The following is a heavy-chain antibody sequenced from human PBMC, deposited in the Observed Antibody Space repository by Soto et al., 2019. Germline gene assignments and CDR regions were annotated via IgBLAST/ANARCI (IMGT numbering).Heavy chain of an antibody. CDR2: VFHNRNT. CDR3: ARQNNFDY. CDR1: GASITSSY. J-gene: IGHJ4*02. Sequence: PSETLSLTCTVSGASITSSYWNWIRQAPGKGLEWIGFVFHNRNTYYNPSLQGRATISLDTSKSQFSLNLNSVTAADTAVYYCARQNNFDYWGRGILVTVSS. V-gene: IGHV4-59*08.